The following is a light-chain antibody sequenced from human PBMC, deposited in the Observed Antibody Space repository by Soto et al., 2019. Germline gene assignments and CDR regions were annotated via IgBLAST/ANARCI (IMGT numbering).Light chain of an antibody. CDR3: QQRTA. CDR2: DVN. J-gene: IGKJ4*01. V-gene: IGKV3-11*01. CDR1: QSVNSY. Sequence: EIVLTQSPATLSLSPGERATLSCRASQSVNSYVAWYQQRPGQAPRLLIYDVNNRATGVPPRFSGSGSGTDFTLTIGSLAPEDFAVYYCQQRTAFGGGTKVEIK.